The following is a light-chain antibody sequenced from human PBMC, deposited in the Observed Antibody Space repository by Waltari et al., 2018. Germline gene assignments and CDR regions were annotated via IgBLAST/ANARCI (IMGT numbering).Light chain of an antibody. Sequence: QSALTQPASVSGSPGQSITISCTGTSTDIGSFDYGSWYQHHPGKAPKLLISEVSNRPSGVSVPFSGSKSGNTASLTISGLQAEDEADYYCNSWTSSNTWVFGGGTKVTVL. V-gene: IGLV2-14*01. CDR2: EVS. CDR1: STDIGSFDY. J-gene: IGLJ3*02. CDR3: NSWTSSNTWV.